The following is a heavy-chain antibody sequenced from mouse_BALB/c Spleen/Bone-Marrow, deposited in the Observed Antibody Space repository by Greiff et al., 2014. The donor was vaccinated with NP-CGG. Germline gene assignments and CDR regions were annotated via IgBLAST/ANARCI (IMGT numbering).Heavy chain of an antibody. J-gene: IGHJ2*01. D-gene: IGHD4-1*01. CDR1: GSAFSLYW. Sequence: VQLQPSVSALLRPLSSVPLSCPASGSAFSLYWLPFFPPLPCPCLALIGQIYPGDGDTNYNGKFKGKATLTADKSSSTAYMQLSSLTSEDSAVYFCARVRNWADYWGQGTTLTVSS. CDR2: IYPGDGDT. CDR3: ARVRNWADY. V-gene: IGHV1-80*01.